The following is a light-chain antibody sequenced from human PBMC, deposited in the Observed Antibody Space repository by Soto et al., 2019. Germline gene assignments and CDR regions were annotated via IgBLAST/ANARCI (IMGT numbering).Light chain of an antibody. CDR2: TAS. J-gene: IGKJ2*01. Sequence: DIQMTQSPSTLSGSVGDSVTIPCRASQRINKYLNWYQQRSGRAPRLLIHTASSLHSGVPSRFSGSGSGSDFTLTISSLQPEDFATYFCQQSFSTPYTFGQGTKVDIK. CDR1: QRINKY. V-gene: IGKV1-39*01. CDR3: QQSFSTPYT.